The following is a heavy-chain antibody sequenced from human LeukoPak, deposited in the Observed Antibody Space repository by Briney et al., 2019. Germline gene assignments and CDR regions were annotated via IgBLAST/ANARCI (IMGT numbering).Heavy chain of an antibody. J-gene: IGHJ4*02. V-gene: IGHV3-64*01. D-gene: IGHD3-16*02. CDR1: GFTFSSYA. CDR3: AKDRYSYFDY. CDR2: ISSNGGST. Sequence: GGSLRLSCAASGFTFSSYAMHWVRQAPGKGLEYVSTISSNGGSTYYANSVKGRFTISRDNSKNTLYLQMGSLRAEDTAVYYCAKDRYSYFDYWGQGTLVTVSS.